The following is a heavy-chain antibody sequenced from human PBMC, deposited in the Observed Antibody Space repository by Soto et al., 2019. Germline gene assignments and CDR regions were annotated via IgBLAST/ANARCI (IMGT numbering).Heavy chain of an antibody. J-gene: IGHJ6*02. CDR1: GFTFSSYG. D-gene: IGHD3-22*01. Sequence: PGGSLRLSCAASGFTFSSYGMHWVRQAPGKGLEWVAVIWYDGSNKYYADSVKGRFTISRDDSKNTLYLQMNSLRAEDTAVYYCARDFSDSSGHYSPYYYYYGMDVWGQGTTVTVSS. V-gene: IGHV3-33*01. CDR2: IWYDGSNK. CDR3: ARDFSDSSGHYSPYYYYYGMDV.